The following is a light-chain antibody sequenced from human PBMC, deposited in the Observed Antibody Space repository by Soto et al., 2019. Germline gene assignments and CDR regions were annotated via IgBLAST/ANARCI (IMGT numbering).Light chain of an antibody. J-gene: IGKJ1*01. CDR3: QQYSDWWT. Sequence: EFVLTQSPGTLSLSPGERATLSCRASQTVRNNYLAWYQQKPGQAPRLLIYDASSRATGIPDRFSGGGSGTDFTLTISRLEPEDFAVYYCQQYSDWWTFGQGTKVENK. V-gene: IGKV3D-20*02. CDR2: DAS. CDR1: QTVRNNY.